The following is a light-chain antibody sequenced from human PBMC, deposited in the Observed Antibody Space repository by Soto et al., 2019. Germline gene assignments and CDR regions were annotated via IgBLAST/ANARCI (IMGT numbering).Light chain of an antibody. Sequence: EIVLTQSPGTLSLSPGERATLSCRASQSVSSSYLAWYQQKPGQAPRLLIYGASSRPTGIPDRFSGSGSGTDFTLTISGLEPEDFAVYYCQQYGSSSTFGQGTRLEIK. J-gene: IGKJ5*01. CDR3: QQYGSSST. CDR2: GAS. CDR1: QSVSSSY. V-gene: IGKV3-20*01.